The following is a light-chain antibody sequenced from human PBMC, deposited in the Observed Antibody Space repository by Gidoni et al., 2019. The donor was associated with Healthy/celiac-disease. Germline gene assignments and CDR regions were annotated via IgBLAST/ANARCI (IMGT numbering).Light chain of an antibody. V-gene: IGLV2-14*01. CDR2: EVS. CDR3: SSYTSSSTPRVV. J-gene: IGLJ2*01. CDR1: SSDVGGYNY. Sequence: QSALTQPASVSGSPGQSLTISCTGTSSDVGGYNYVSWYQQHPGKAPKLMIYEVSNRPSGVSNRFSGSKSGNTASLTISGLQAEDEADYYCSSYTSSSTPRVVFGGGTKLTVL.